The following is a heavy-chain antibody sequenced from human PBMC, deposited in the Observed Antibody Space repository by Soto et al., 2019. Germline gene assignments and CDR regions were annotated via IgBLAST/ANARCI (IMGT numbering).Heavy chain of an antibody. CDR3: ARRVGYSYGFDYYYYGMDV. D-gene: IGHD5-18*01. CDR1: GYTFVDYF. V-gene: IGHV1-69*06. Sequence: SVKVSCKTSGYTFVDYFIHWVRQAPGQGLEWMGGIIPIFGTANYAQKFQGRVTITADKSTSTAYMELSSLRSEDTAVYYCARRVGYSYGFDYYYYGMDVWGQGTTVTVSS. J-gene: IGHJ6*02. CDR2: IIPIFGTA.